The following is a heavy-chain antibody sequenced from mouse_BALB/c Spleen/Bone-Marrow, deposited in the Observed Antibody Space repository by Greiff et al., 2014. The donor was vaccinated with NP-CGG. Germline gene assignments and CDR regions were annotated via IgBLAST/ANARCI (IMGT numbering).Heavy chain of an antibody. CDR1: GYTFTTYY. CDR3: TRGRTWDFDY. V-gene: IGHV1S81*02. Sequence: VQLQQSGAELVKPGTSVKLSCKASGYTFTTYYMYWVKQRPGQGLEWIGEINPNNGGTNFKEKFKSKATLTVDKSSSTAYMQLSSLTSEDSAVYYCTRGRTWDFDYWGQGTTPPVSS. CDR2: INPNNGGT. J-gene: IGHJ2*01. D-gene: IGHD4-1*01.